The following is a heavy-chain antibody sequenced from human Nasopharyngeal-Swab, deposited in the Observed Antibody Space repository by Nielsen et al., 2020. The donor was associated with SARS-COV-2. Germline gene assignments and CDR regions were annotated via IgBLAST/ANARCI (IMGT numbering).Heavy chain of an antibody. D-gene: IGHD3-22*01. CDR2: IHSSGTT. J-gene: IGHJ4*02. Sequence: SETLSLTCTVSGGSISTYYLSWIRQPPGKGLEWIWYIHSSGTTNYNPSLKSRVTISVDTSKNQFPLKLSSVTAADTAVYYCARDHSYYDSNGYYFDYWGLGTLVTVSS. CDR1: GGSISTYY. V-gene: IGHV4-59*01. CDR3: ARDHSYYDSNGYYFDY.